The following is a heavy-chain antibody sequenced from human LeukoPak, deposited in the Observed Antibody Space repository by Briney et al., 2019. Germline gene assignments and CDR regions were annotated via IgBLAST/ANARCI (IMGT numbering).Heavy chain of an antibody. D-gene: IGHD2-15*01. J-gene: IGHJ2*01. CDR1: GGTISSGDYY. Sequence: SQTLSLTCTVSGGTISSGDYYWSWIRQPPGKGLEWIGYIYYSGSTYYNPSLKSRVTISVDTSKNQFSLKLSSVTAADTAVYYCARGFVARRAYWYFDLWGRGTLVTVSS. CDR2: IYYSGST. V-gene: IGHV4-30-4*08. CDR3: ARGFVARRAYWYFDL.